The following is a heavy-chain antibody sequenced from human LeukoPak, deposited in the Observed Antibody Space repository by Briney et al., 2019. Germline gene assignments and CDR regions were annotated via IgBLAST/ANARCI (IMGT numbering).Heavy chain of an antibody. CDR3: ARDRYSSMWSVFEY. CDR2: IWYDGSTK. V-gene: IGHV3-33*01. Sequence: GGSLRLSCAASGFTFSSFGMHWVRQYPGKGLEWVAVIWYDGSTKVYADSVKGRFTISRDNSRNTLYLQVHSLRAEDTAVYYCARDRYSSMWSVFEYWGQGALVTVSS. J-gene: IGHJ4*02. D-gene: IGHD6-13*01. CDR1: GFTFSSFG.